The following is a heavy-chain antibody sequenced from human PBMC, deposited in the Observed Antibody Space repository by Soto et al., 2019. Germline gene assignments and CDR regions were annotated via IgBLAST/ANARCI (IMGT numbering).Heavy chain of an antibody. CDR1: GYTFNSYD. Sequence: ASVKVSCKASGYTFNSYDINWVRQATGQGLELMGWINTYNGNTKYPQKFQGRVTMTADTSTSTAYMDLRSLRSDDTAVYYCCSSQTQNSFDYWGQGTLVTVSS. J-gene: IGHJ4*02. V-gene: IGHV1-18*01. CDR2: INTYNGNT. D-gene: IGHD2-15*01. CDR3: CSSQTQNSFDY.